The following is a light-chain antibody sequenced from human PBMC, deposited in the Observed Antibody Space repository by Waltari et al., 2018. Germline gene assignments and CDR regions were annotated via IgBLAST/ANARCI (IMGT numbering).Light chain of an antibody. J-gene: IGKJ1*01. CDR2: DAS. CDR1: QNINKY. CDR3: QKYGSLPAT. V-gene: IGKV3-20*01. Sequence: EIMLTQSPGTLSLSPGERATLSCRASQNINKYLAWYKHKHGQAPRLLIYDASSRATGIPDRFSGSGSGTDFSLTISRLEPEDFAVYYCQKYGSLPATFGQGTKVEIK.